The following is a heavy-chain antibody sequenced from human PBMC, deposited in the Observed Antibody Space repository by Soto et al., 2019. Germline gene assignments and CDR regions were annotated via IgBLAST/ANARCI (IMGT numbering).Heavy chain of an antibody. Sequence: GGSLRLSCAASGFTFSNYAMNWVRQAPGKGLEWVSGISGSGGSTFYAGSVKGRFTISRDNSKNTLRLQMNSLKAEDTAVYYCAKRIPRDGGGYYYYGMEAWGQGTTVTVSS. V-gene: IGHV3-23*01. D-gene: IGHD2-15*01. CDR2: ISGSGGST. CDR1: GFTFSNYA. J-gene: IGHJ6*02. CDR3: AKRIPRDGGGYYYYGMEA.